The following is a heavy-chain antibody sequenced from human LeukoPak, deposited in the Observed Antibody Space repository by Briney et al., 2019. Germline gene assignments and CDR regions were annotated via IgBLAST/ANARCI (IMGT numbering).Heavy chain of an antibody. Sequence: GGSLRLSCATSGFTFSSYWMSWVRQVPGKGLEWVANIKHDGRDIYYLDSVKGRFTISRDNAKNSLFLQMNSLRAEDTAVYYCARGGRWELRYFDDWGQGTLVTVSS. CDR1: GFTFSSYW. D-gene: IGHD1-26*01. CDR3: ARGGRWELRYFDD. CDR2: IKHDGRDI. J-gene: IGHJ4*02. V-gene: IGHV3-7*01.